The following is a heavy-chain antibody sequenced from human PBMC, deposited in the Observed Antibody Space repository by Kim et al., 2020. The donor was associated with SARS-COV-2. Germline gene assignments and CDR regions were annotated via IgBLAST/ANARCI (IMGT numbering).Heavy chain of an antibody. CDR2: INPNSGGT. V-gene: IGHV1-2*04. J-gene: IGHJ4*02. Sequence: ASVKVSCKASEYTFIGYYIHWVRQAPGQGLEWMGWINPNSGGTNYAQKFQGWVTMTRDTSITTAYMELSRLKSDDTAVYYCAREVKGLNLLRVSHYYFDYWGQGTLVTVSS. CDR1: EYTFIGYY. CDR3: AREVKGLNLLRVSHYYFDY. D-gene: IGHD6-13*01.